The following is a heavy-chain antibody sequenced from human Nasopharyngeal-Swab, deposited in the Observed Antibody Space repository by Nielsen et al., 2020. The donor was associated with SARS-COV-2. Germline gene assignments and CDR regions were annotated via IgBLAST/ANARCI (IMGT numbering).Heavy chain of an antibody. J-gene: IGHJ4*02. CDR2: FDPEDGET. CDR1: GSTLTEIS. CDR3: AASQWGEHFDY. V-gene: IGHV1-24*01. D-gene: IGHD3-16*01. Sequence: ASVKVSCKVSGSTLTEISMHWVRQAHGRGLEWMGGFDPEDGETIYAQKFQGRVTMTEDTSIDTAYMELRSLRSEDTAVYYCAASQWGEHFDYWGQGTLVSVSS.